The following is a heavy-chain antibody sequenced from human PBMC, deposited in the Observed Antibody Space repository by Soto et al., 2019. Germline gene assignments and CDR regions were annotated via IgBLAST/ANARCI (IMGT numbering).Heavy chain of an antibody. Sequence: ASVKVSCKASGYTFTSYDINWVRQAPGQGLEWVGWINPTSEYTAHAQKFQGRVTLTREISTATAYMELSSLTSEDTAVYFCARQAHPAYSSDWGPGTQVTVSS. CDR1: GYTFTSYD. J-gene: IGHJ4*02. D-gene: IGHD2-15*01. CDR3: ARQAHPAYSSD. CDR2: INPTSEYT. V-gene: IGHV1-8*01.